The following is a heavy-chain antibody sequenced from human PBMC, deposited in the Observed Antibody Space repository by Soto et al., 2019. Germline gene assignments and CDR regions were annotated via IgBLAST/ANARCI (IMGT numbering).Heavy chain of an antibody. D-gene: IGHD2-8*01. J-gene: IGHJ1*01. V-gene: IGHV1-46*01. CDR1: GYKFTTYF. CDR2: IHPSGDT. CDR3: VRGYCTTSPCSGDFQF. Sequence: QVQLVQSGAELKKPGASVKVACKASGYKFTTYFIHWVRQAPGQGLEWMGMIHPSGDTGYAQKFRGRATMTIDKSATTADMELRNLTSEDTAVYFSVRGYCTTSPCSGDFQFWGQGTLVTVSS.